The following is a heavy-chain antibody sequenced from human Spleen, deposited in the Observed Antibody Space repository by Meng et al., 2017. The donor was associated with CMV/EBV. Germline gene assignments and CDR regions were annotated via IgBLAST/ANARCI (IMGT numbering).Heavy chain of an antibody. CDR2: IYWNDNK. CDR1: LRTSGGG. D-gene: IGHD3-3*01. CDR3: ARSTYYDFWSDYYSNWFDP. J-gene: IGHJ5*02. Sequence: LRTSGGGVGWSRQPQGKALEWLALIYWNDNKHYSPSLKSRLTITKDTSKNQVVLTMTNMDPVDTATYYCARSTYYDFWSDYYSNWFDPWGQGTLVTVSS. V-gene: IGHV2-5*01.